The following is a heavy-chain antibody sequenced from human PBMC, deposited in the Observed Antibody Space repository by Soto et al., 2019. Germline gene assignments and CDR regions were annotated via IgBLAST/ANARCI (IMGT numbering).Heavy chain of an antibody. CDR2: IYHSGST. CDR1: GGSISSGGYS. V-gene: IGHV4-30-2*01. Sequence: QLQLQESGSGLVKPSQTLSLTCAVSGGSISSGGYSWSWIRQPPGKGLEWIGYIYHSGSTYYNPSLKSRDTLSVDRSKHQFSLKLSSVTAADTAVYYCARASYDILTGSPNWFDPWGQGTLVTVSS. CDR3: ARASYDILTGSPNWFDP. J-gene: IGHJ5*02. D-gene: IGHD3-9*01.